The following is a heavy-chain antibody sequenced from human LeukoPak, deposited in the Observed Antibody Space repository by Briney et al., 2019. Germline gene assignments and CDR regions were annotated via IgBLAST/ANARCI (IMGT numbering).Heavy chain of an antibody. D-gene: IGHD3-10*01. CDR2: VYTSGTT. CDR1: GGSLSSDTYY. Sequence: SQTLSLTCTVSGGSLSSDTYYWSWIRQTAGTGLEWIGRVYTSGTTNYNPSLKSRVTISIDTSKNQFSLKLSSVTAADTAVHYCASHPYGSGGSFDYWGQGTLVTVSS. CDR3: ASHPYGSGGSFDY. V-gene: IGHV4-61*02. J-gene: IGHJ4*02.